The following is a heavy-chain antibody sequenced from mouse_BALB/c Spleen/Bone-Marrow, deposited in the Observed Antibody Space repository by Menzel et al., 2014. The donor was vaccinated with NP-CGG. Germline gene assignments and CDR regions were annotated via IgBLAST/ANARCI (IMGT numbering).Heavy chain of an antibody. CDR3: ARIYDYDRGAWFAY. V-gene: IGHV1-20*02. CDR1: GYSFTGYF. J-gene: IGHJ3*01. CDR2: INPYNGDT. Sequence: EVKLVESGPELVKPGASVKISCKASGYSFTGYFMNWVMQGHGKSLEWIGRINPYNGDTFYNQKFKDKATLTIDKSSSTAHMELRSLASEDSAVYYCARIYDYDRGAWFAYWGQGTLVTVSA. D-gene: IGHD2-4*01.